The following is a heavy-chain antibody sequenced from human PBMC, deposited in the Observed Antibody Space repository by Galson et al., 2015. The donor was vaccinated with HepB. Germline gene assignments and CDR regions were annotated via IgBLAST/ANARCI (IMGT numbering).Heavy chain of an antibody. V-gene: IGHV1-18*01. D-gene: IGHD4-17*01. CDR3: ASAPYGDYDLDY. CDR2: ISAYNGNT. Sequence: SVKVSCKASGYTFTSYGISWVRQAPGQGLEWMGWISAYNGNTNYAQKLQGRVAMTTDTSTSTAYMELRSLRSDDTAVYYCASAPYGDYDLDYWGQGTLVTVSS. J-gene: IGHJ4*02. CDR1: GYTFTSYG.